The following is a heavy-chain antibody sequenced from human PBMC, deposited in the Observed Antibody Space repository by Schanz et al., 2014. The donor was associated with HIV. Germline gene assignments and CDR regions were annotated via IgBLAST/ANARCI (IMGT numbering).Heavy chain of an antibody. CDR1: GYTFSGYY. D-gene: IGHD2-21*02. V-gene: IGHV1-69*01. Sequence: QVQLVQSGAEVKKPGASVKVSCKASGYTFSGYYIHWVRQAPGQGLEWMGGIIPIFGTTNYAQKFQGRVTITADESTSTAYMELRSLRSEDTAVYYCARDLDTAVTGVPDYWGQGTLVTVSS. CDR2: IIPIFGTT. J-gene: IGHJ4*02. CDR3: ARDLDTAVTGVPDY.